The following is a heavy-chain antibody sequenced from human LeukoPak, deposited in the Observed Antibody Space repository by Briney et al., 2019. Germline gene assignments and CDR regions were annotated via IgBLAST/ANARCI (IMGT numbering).Heavy chain of an antibody. Sequence: ASVKVSCKASGYTFTSYDINWVRQATGQGLEWMGWMNPNSGNTGYAQKFQGRVTMTTDTSTSTAYMELRSLRSDDTAVYYCARVRRDGYNYGDYWGQGTLVTVSS. CDR1: GYTFTSYD. CDR2: MNPNSGNT. D-gene: IGHD5-12*01. V-gene: IGHV1-8*01. J-gene: IGHJ4*02. CDR3: ARVRRDGYNYGDY.